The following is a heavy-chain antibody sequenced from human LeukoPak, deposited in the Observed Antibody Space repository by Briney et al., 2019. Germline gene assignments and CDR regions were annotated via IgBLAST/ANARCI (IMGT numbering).Heavy chain of an antibody. CDR3: AGVVVAAYHREYYFAY. CDR2: FYYSGRT. CDR1: HVPISTYY. Sequence: ETLSLTCTDHHVPISTYYWFWIPQPPGKALDCTGNFYYSGRTNYHPSLKSRVTISVDTSKNQSSLKLSSVTAADTAVYYCAGVVVAAYHREYYFAYWGQGTLVTVSS. V-gene: IGHV4-59*01. D-gene: IGHD2-15*01. J-gene: IGHJ4*02.